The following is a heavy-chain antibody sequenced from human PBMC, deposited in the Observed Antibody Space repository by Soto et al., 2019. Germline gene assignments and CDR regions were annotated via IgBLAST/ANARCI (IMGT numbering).Heavy chain of an antibody. J-gene: IGHJ4*02. CDR1: SYA. CDR2: IIPIFGTA. Sequence: SYAICWVRQAPGQGLEWMGGIIPIFGTANYAQKFQGRVTITADESTSTAYMELSSLRSEDTAVYYCARAHGGKRASYFDYWGQGTLVTVSS. CDR3: ARAHGGKRASYFDY. D-gene: IGHD2-15*01. V-gene: IGHV1-69*01.